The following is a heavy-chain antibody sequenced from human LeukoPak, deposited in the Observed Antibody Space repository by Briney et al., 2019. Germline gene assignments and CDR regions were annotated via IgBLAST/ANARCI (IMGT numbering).Heavy chain of an antibody. CDR2: IYYSGST. CDR1: GGSISSSSYY. D-gene: IGHD3-3*01. CDR3: ARHVQYYDFWSGYYRLMDV. J-gene: IGHJ6*02. Sequence: SETLSLTCTVSGGSISSSSYYWGWIRQPPGKGLEWIGSIYYSGSTYYNPSLKSRVTISVDTSENQFSLKLSSVTAADTAVYYCARHVQYYDFWSGYYRLMDVWGQGTTVTVSS. V-gene: IGHV4-39*01.